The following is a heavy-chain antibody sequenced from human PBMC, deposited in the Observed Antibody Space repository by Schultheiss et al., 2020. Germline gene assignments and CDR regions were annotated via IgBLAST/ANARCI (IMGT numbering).Heavy chain of an antibody. V-gene: IGHV1-2*02. CDR2: INPNSGGT. D-gene: IGHD4-17*01. J-gene: IGHJ4*02. CDR1: GYTFTGYY. Sequence: ASVKVSCKASGYTFTGYYMHWVRQAPGQGLEWMGWINPNSGGTNYAQKLQGRVTMTTDTSTSTAYMELRSLRSDDTAVYYCARGAGGGDYGDYSFDYWGQGTLVSVSS. CDR3: ARGAGGGDYGDYSFDY.